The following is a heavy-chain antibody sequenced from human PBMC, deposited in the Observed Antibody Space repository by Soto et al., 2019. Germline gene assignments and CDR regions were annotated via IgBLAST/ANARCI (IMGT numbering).Heavy chain of an antibody. D-gene: IGHD4-17*01. Sequence: ASVKFSCKASGYTFTSYGISWVRQAPGQGLEWMGWISAYNGNTNYAQKLQGRVTMTTDTSTSTAYMELRSLRSDDTAVYYCARFVDHDYGDYYFDYWGQGTLVTVSS. CDR1: GYTFTSYG. V-gene: IGHV1-18*01. J-gene: IGHJ4*02. CDR2: ISAYNGNT. CDR3: ARFVDHDYGDYYFDY.